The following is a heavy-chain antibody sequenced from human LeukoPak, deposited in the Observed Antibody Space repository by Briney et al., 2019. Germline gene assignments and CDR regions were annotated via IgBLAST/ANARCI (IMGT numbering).Heavy chain of an antibody. CDR1: GGSISSGSYY. CDR3: ARDGTYYYDSSGYYYQYNWFDP. V-gene: IGHV4-61*02. Sequence: SETLSLTCTVSGGSISSGSYYWSWIRQPAGKGLEWIGRIYTSGSTNCNPSLKSRVTISVDTSKNQFSLKLSPVTAADTAVYYCARDGTYYYDSSGYYYQYNWFDPWGQGTLVTVSS. D-gene: IGHD3-22*01. J-gene: IGHJ5*02. CDR2: IYTSGST.